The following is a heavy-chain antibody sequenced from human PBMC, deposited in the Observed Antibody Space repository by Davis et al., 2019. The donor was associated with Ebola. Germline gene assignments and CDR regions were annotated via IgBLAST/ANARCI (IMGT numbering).Heavy chain of an antibody. J-gene: IGHJ4*02. CDR1: GYSFTNYW. Sequence: KVSCKGSGYSFTNYWIGWVRQMPGKGLEWMGIIYTGDSDTRYSPSFQGQVTISADKSISTAYLQWSSLKASDTAMYYCARPYNSGFDYWGQGALVTVSS. CDR3: ARPYNSGFDY. CDR2: IYTGDSDT. V-gene: IGHV5-51*01. D-gene: IGHD5-24*01.